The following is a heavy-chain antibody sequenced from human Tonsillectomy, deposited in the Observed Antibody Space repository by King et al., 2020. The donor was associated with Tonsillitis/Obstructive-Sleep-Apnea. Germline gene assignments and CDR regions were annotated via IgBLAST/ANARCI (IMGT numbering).Heavy chain of an antibody. CDR3: AARLGIVGATGY. V-gene: IGHV5-10-1*01. Sequence: QLVQSGAEVKKPGESLRISCKGSGYSFTSYWISWVRQMPGKSLEWMGRIDPSDSYNNYSPSFQGHVTIPADKSLSTDYLQWSRLKDSDTAMYYCAARLGIVGATGYWGQGTLVTVSS. D-gene: IGHD1-26*01. CDR2: IDPSDSYN. CDR1: GYSFTSYW. J-gene: IGHJ4*02.